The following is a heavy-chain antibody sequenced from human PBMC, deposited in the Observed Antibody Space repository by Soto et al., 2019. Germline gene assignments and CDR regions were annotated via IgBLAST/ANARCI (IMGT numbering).Heavy chain of an antibody. CDR1: GGTFSSYT. CDR2: IIPILGIA. J-gene: IGHJ4*02. CDR3: ERWGHYYGSGSYYNDSLVY. Sequence: QVQLVQSGAEVKKPGSSVKVSCKASGGTFSSYTISWVRQAPGQGLEWMGRIIPILGIANYAQKFQGRFTITADKSTSTAYMELSSMRSEDTAVYYCERWGHYYGSGSYYNDSLVYWGQGTLVTVSS. D-gene: IGHD3-10*01. V-gene: IGHV1-69*02.